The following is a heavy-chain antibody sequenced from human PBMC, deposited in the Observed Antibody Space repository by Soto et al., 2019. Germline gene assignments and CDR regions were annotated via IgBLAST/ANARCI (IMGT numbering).Heavy chain of an antibody. V-gene: IGHV1-46*01. Sequence: AASVKVSCKASGYTFTSYYMHWVRQAPGQGLEWMGIINPSGGSTSYAQKFQGRVTMTRDTSTSTAYMELSSLRSEDTAVYYCARAVPSSITIFGGVIVRNNCFDPWGQGTLVTVSS. J-gene: IGHJ5*02. D-gene: IGHD3-3*01. CDR2: INPSGGST. CDR1: GYTFTSYY. CDR3: ARAVPSSITIFGGVIVRNNCFDP.